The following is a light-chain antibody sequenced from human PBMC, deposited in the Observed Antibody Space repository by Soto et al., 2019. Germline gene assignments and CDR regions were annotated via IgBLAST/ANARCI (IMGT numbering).Light chain of an antibody. CDR3: QFYDSSLSGYV. CDR2: ENN. CDR1: SSNIGGGYE. Sequence: QSVLTQPPSVSEAPGQRVTISCTGSSSNIGGGYEAHWYQQGPGTAPKLLVYENNKRPSGVPDRSSGSKSGTSASLAITGPQAEDEDEYYCQFYDSSLSGYVFGTGTKLSVL. J-gene: IGLJ1*01. V-gene: IGLV1-40*01.